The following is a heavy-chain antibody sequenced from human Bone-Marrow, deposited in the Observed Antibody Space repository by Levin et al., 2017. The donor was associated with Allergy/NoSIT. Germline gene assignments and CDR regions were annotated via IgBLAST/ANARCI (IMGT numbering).Heavy chain of an antibody. CDR3: ARVPRYDFWSGYYTGIAYYFDY. V-gene: IGHV1-69*13. D-gene: IGHD3-3*01. J-gene: IGHJ4*02. Sequence: SVKVSCKASGGTFSSYAISWVRQAPGQGLEWMGGIIPIFGTANYAQKFQGRVTITADESTSTAYMELSSLRSEDTAVYYCARVPRYDFWSGYYTGIAYYFDYWGQGTLVTVSS. CDR2: IIPIFGTA. CDR1: GGTFSSYA.